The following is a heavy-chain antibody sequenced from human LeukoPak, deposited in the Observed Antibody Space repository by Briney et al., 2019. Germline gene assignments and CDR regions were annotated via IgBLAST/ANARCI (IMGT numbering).Heavy chain of an antibody. J-gene: IGHJ4*02. Sequence: SETLSLTCAVYGGSFSGYYWSWIRQPPGKGLEWIGEINHSGSTNYNPSLKSRVTISVDTSKNQFSLKLSSVTAADTAVYYCARDYYDSSGYDNYFDYWGQGTLVTVSS. CDR2: INHSGST. CDR3: ARDYYDSSGYDNYFDY. D-gene: IGHD3-22*01. V-gene: IGHV4-34*01. CDR1: GGSFSGYY.